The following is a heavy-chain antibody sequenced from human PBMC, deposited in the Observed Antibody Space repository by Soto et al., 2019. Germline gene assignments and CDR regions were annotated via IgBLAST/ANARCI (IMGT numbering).Heavy chain of an antibody. CDR3: ARVYCSGGGCYGIDY. V-gene: IGHV1-46*01. CDR1: GYSFTTYY. Sequence: ASVKVSFKASGYSFTTYYMHWVRQAPGQGLEWMGIINPSGSTSYAQKFQGRVTMTRDTSTSTVYMELSSLRSEDTAVYYCARVYCSGGGCYGIDYWGQGTLVTVSS. CDR2: INPSGST. D-gene: IGHD2-15*01. J-gene: IGHJ4*02.